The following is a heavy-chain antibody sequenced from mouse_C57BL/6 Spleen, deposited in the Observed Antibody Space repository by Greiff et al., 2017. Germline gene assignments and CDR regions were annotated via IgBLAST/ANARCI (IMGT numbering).Heavy chain of an antibody. CDR1: GYTFTSYW. V-gene: IGHV1-69*01. CDR3: ARGSCDD. CDR2: IDPSDSYT. J-gene: IGHJ2*01. Sequence: QVQLQQPGAELVMPGASVKLSCKASGYTFTSYWMHWVKQRPGQGLEWIGEIDPSDSYTNYNQKFKGKSTLTVDKSSSTSYMQLSSLTSEDSAVXYCARGSCDDWGQGTTRTVSS.